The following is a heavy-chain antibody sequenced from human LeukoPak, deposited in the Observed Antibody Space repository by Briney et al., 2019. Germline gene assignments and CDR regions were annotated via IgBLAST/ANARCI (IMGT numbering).Heavy chain of an antibody. Sequence: GGSLRLSCAASGFTFDDYGMSWVRQAPGKGLEWVSGINWNGGSTGYADSVKGRFTISRGNAKNSLYLQMNSLRAEDTALYYCARGAAYYYDSSGYYLFDYWGQGTLVTVSS. CDR3: ARGAAYYYDSSGYYLFDY. CDR1: GFTFDDYG. J-gene: IGHJ4*02. V-gene: IGHV3-20*04. D-gene: IGHD3-22*01. CDR2: INWNGGST.